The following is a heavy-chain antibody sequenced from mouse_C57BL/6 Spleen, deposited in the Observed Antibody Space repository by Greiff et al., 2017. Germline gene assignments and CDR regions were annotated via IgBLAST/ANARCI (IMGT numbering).Heavy chain of an antibody. CDR3: TRGDLDYYGGSDLGY. D-gene: IGHD1-1*01. CDR1: GYTFTDYE. V-gene: IGHV1-15*01. J-gene: IGHJ2*01. Sequence: VQLQQSGAELVRPGASVTLSCKASGYTFTDYEMHWVKQRPGQGLEWIGGIDPETGGTSYNQKFKGKATLTADKSSSTAYMELRSLTSEDSAVYYCTRGDLDYYGGSDLGYWGQGTTVTVST. CDR2: IDPETGGT.